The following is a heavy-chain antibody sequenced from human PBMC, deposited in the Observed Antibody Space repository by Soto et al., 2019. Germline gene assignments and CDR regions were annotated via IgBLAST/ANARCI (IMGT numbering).Heavy chain of an antibody. J-gene: IGHJ2*01. V-gene: IGHV3-7*01. D-gene: IGHD2-21*02. CDR2: INHAGSEK. CDR1: GFSFSSYS. Sequence: GWSLRLSCGASGFSFSSYSISWVRQAPGKGLEWVANINHAGSEKYYVGSVKGRFTMYRDNAKNSAYLQMNSLRVDDTAVYYCARELVGTGWYFDLWGRGTLVTVSS. CDR3: ARELVGTGWYFDL.